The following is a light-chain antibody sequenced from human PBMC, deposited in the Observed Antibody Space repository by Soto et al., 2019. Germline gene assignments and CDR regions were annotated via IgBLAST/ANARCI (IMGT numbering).Light chain of an antibody. CDR2: GAS. CDR1: QSVSSY. CDR3: QQYGSTPRT. Sequence: EIVLTQSPATPSLSPGERATPSRRASQSVSSYLAWYQQKPGQAPRLLIYGASSRATGIPDRFSGSGSGTDFTLTISRLEPEDFAVYYCQQYGSTPRTFGQGTKVDIK. V-gene: IGKV3-20*01. J-gene: IGKJ1*01.